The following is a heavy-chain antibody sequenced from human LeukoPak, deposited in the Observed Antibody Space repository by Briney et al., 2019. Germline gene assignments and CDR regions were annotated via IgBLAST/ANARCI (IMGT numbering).Heavy chain of an antibody. J-gene: IGHJ6*02. CDR2: ISHDGSNK. CDR3: AKLWEWLALGDYGMDV. V-gene: IGHV3-30*18. D-gene: IGHD6-19*01. CDR1: GFTFSSYG. Sequence: GGSLRLSCAASGFTFSSYGMHWVRQAPGKGLEWVAVISHDGSNKYYVDSVKGRFTISRDNSKNTLYLQMNSLRAEDTAVYYCAKLWEWLALGDYGMDVWGQGTTVTVSS.